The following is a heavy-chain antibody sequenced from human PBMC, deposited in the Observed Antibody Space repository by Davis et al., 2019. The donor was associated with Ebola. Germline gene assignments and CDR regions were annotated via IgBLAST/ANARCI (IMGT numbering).Heavy chain of an antibody. CDR1: GGSISTYY. D-gene: IGHD4-23*01. Sequence: GSLRLSCTVSGGSISTYYWNWIRQPPGKGLEWVGCIQNSGGPRYNPSLKSRVTLSVDRYTNQFSLKLTSVTAADTAVYYCARGDYAGSSFDYWGQGTLVTVSS. CDR3: ARGDYAGSSFDY. CDR2: IQNSGGP. V-gene: IGHV4-4*09. J-gene: IGHJ4*02.